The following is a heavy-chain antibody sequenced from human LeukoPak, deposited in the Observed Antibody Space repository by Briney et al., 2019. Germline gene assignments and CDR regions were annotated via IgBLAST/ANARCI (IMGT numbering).Heavy chain of an antibody. Sequence: GSLRLSCAASGFSFTNYAMSWVRQAPGKGLEWVSTISGSGGAGTYYADSVKDRFTVSRDNSRNTLYLPMNSLRAEDTAVYYCVKDRGGSPFYGMDVWGQGTTVTVSS. CDR3: VKDRGGSPFYGMDV. J-gene: IGHJ6*02. D-gene: IGHD1-26*01. CDR1: GFSFTNYA. V-gene: IGHV3-23*01. CDR2: ISGSGGAGT.